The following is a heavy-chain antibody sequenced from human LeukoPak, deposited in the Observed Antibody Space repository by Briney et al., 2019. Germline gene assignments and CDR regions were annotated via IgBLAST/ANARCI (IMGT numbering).Heavy chain of an antibody. Sequence: PGGSLRLSCAASGFTFSSYAMSWVRQAPGKGLEWVSTISGSGSSTYYADSVKGRFTISRDNSKNTQFLQMNSLRAEDTAVYYCAKGGGGWYLDYWGQGTLVTVSS. CDR2: ISGSGSST. D-gene: IGHD6-19*01. CDR1: GFTFSSYA. V-gene: IGHV3-23*01. J-gene: IGHJ4*02. CDR3: AKGGGGWYLDY.